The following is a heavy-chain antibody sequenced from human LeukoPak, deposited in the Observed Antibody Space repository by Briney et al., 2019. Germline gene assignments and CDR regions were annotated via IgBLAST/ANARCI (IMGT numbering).Heavy chain of an antibody. CDR2: IYSGGST. J-gene: IGHJ4*02. Sequence: GGSLRLSCAASGFIVSSNYMSWVRQAPGKGLEWVSVIYSGGSTYYADSVKGRFTISTHNSKDTLYLQMNSLRAEDTAVYYCAKVGSEYQLLYVRFDYWGQGTLVTVSS. CDR3: AKVGSEYQLLYVRFDY. D-gene: IGHD2-2*02. V-gene: IGHV3-53*01. CDR1: GFIVSSNY.